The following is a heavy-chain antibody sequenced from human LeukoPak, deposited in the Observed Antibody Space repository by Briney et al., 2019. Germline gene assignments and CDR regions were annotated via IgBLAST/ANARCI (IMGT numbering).Heavy chain of an antibody. CDR2: IYYSGST. CDR1: GGSISSYY. V-gene: IGHV4-59*12. CDR3: AREGFSRDAFDI. D-gene: IGHD3-3*01. J-gene: IGHJ3*02. Sequence: SETLSLTCTVSGGSISSYYWSWIRQPPGKGLEWIGYIYYSGSTNYNPSLKSRVTISVDTSKNQFSLKLSSVTAADTAVYYCAREGFSRDAFDIWGQGTMVTVSS.